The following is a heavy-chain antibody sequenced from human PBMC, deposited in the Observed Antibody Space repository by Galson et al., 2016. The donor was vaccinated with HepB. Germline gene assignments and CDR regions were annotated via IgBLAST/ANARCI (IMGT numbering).Heavy chain of an antibody. CDR1: GFTFNTYA. V-gene: IGHV3-23*01. J-gene: IGHJ5*02. Sequence: SLRLSCAASGFTFNTYAMSWVRQAPGKGLEWVSSISGSGDIKYNADSVKGRFTISRDNPKHTVYLQMNSLRDEDTAVYYCAVWSPHLSESSGSWGQGARVTVSS. CDR2: ISGSGDIK. CDR3: AVWSPHLSESSGS. D-gene: IGHD3-22*01.